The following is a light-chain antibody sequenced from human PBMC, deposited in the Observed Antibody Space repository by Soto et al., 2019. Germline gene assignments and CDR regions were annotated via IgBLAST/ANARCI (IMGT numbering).Light chain of an antibody. J-gene: IGKJ1*01. CDR1: QTVNSYF. CDR3: QQYDSSIWT. Sequence: EIVLTQSPATLSLSPGERFALSCRASQTVNSYFLAWYQQKRGQAPSRLIYGVSTRAAGIPARVSGSGSGTDFTLTISRLEPEDFAVYYCQQYDSSIWTFGQGTEVDIK. V-gene: IGKV3-20*01. CDR2: GVS.